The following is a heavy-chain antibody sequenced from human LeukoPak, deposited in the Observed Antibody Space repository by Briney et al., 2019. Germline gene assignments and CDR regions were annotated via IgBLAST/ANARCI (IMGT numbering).Heavy chain of an antibody. CDR1: GYTFTNYY. V-gene: IGHV1-46*01. CDR2: INPSGGST. Sequence: ASVKVSCKASGYTFTNYYMHWVRQAPGQGLEWMGVINPSGGSTSYAQKFPGRVTMTRDMSTSTVYMELSSLRCEDTAVYYCARAPPDSSGYLVDYWGQGTLVTVSS. D-gene: IGHD3-22*01. J-gene: IGHJ4*02. CDR3: ARAPPDSSGYLVDY.